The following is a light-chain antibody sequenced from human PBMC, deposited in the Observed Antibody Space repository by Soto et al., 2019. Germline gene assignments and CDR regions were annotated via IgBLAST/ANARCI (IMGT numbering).Light chain of an antibody. J-gene: IGKJ4*01. CDR1: QGIRND. V-gene: IGKV1-17*01. Sequence: DIQMTQSPSSLSASVGDRVTITCRASQGIRNDLGWFQQNPGKAPNRLIYAASSLQSGVPSRFSGSGSGTEFALTVSSLQPEDFATYYCLQQSSYPPLTFGGRTRVEIK. CDR2: AAS. CDR3: LQQSSYPPLT.